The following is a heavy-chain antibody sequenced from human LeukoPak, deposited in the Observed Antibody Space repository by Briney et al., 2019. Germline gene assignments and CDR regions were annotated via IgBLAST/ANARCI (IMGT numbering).Heavy chain of an antibody. V-gene: IGHV4-38-2*02. CDR2: IYHSGST. J-gene: IGHJ4*02. CDR1: GYSISSGYF. CDR3: ARAFYYGSGIFDY. Sequence: TSETLSLTCTVSGYSISSGYFWGWIRQPPGKGLEWIGNIYHSGSTYYNPSHKSRVTISVDTSKNQFSLKLTSVTAADTAVYHCARAFYYGSGIFDYWGQGALVTVSS. D-gene: IGHD3-10*01.